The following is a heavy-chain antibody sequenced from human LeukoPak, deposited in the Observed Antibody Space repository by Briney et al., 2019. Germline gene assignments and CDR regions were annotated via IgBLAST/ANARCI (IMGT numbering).Heavy chain of an antibody. J-gene: IGHJ4*02. CDR2: TYFRSKWYN. Sequence: SQTLSLTCAISGDSVSSNSAAWNWIRQAPSRGFEWLGRTYFRSKWYNDYAASVKSRITVNPDTSKNHFPLQLSSVTPEDTAIYYCARTYGGNCDYWGQGTPVTASS. CDR1: GDSVSSNSAA. D-gene: IGHD4-23*01. CDR3: ARTYGGNCDY. V-gene: IGHV6-1*01.